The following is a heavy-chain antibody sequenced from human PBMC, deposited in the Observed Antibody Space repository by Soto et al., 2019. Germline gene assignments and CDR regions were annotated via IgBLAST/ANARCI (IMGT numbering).Heavy chain of an antibody. CDR3: AVPGRGDFDY. J-gene: IGHJ4*02. CDR1: GASIGTNNW. Sequence: SETLSLTCAVSGASIGTNNWWSWVRQPPGKGLEWIGEVYHSGTTNCNPSLKSRVTISIDKSKNQFSLTLTSMTAAHTALYYCAVPGRGDFDYWSQGTLVTVSS. CDR2: VYHSGTT. V-gene: IGHV4-4*02. D-gene: IGHD5-12*01.